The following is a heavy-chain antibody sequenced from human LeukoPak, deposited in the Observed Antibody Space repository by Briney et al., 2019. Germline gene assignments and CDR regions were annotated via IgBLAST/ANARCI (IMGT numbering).Heavy chain of an antibody. CDR1: GGSISSYY. V-gene: IGHV4-59*01. CDR3: ARGAYNYGDTAMVLAT. D-gene: IGHD5-18*01. J-gene: IGHJ5*02. CDR2: IYYSGST. Sequence: SETLSLPCTVSGGSISSYYWSWIRQPPGKGLEWTGFIYYSGSTNYNPSLKSRVTISVDTSKNQFSLKLSSVTAADTAVYYCARGAYNYGDTAMVLATWGQGTLVTVSS.